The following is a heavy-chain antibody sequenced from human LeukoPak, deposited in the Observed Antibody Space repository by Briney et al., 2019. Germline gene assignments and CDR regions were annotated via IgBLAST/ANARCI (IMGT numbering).Heavy chain of an antibody. CDR1: GFTFSSYA. Sequence: GTSLRLSCAASGFTFSSYAMSWVRQAPGKGLEWVSIISGSGERTFYADSVKGRFTISRDDSKNTLYLEMNSLRAEDTAVYYCARDRRYFDYWGQGALVTVSS. CDR2: ISGSGERT. V-gene: IGHV3-23*01. CDR3: ARDRRYFDY. J-gene: IGHJ4*02.